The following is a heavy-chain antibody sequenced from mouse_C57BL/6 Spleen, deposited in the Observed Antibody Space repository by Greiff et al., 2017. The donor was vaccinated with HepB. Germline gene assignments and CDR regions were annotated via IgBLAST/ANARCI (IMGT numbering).Heavy chain of an antibody. D-gene: IGHD1-1*02. CDR1: GFTFSSYG. J-gene: IGHJ2*01. V-gene: IGHV5-6*01. CDR3: ERQGWSKNYFDY. Sequence: EVQGVESGGDLVKPGGSLKLSCAASGFTFSSYGMSWVRQTPDKRLEWVATISSGGSYTYYPDSVKGRCTIYRDNAKNTLYLQMSSLKSEDTAMYYCERQGWSKNYFDYWGQGTTLTVSS. CDR2: ISSGGSYT.